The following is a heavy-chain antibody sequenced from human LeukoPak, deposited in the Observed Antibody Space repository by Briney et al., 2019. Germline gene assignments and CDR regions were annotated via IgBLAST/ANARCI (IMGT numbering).Heavy chain of an antibody. J-gene: IGHJ4*02. Sequence: SETLSLTCAVYGGSFSGYYWSWIRQPPGKGLEWIGEVNHSGSTNYNPSLKSRVTISVDTSKNQFSLKLSSVTAADTAVYYCARGGGVQYDYWGQGTLVTVSS. CDR3: ARGGGVQYDY. D-gene: IGHD3-16*01. V-gene: IGHV4-34*01. CDR2: VNHSGST. CDR1: GGSFSGYY.